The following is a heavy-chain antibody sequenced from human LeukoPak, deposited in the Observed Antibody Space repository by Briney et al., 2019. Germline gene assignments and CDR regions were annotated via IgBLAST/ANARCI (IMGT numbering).Heavy chain of an antibody. CDR1: GGTFSSYA. V-gene: IGHV1-69*04. D-gene: IGHD2-2*01. Sequence: SVKVSCKASGGTFSSYAISWVRQAPGQGLEWMGRTIPILGITNYAQKVQGRVTITADKSTTTAYMELSSLRSEDTAVYYCARDICSTSCYGSYYYGMDVWGQGTTVTVSS. J-gene: IGHJ6*02. CDR3: ARDICSTSCYGSYYYGMDV. CDR2: TIPILGIT.